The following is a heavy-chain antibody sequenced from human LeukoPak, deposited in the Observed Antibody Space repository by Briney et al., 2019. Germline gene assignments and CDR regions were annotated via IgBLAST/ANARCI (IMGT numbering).Heavy chain of an antibody. V-gene: IGHV3-30*18. D-gene: IGHD2-15*01. CDR2: ISYDGSNK. CDR3: AKDTCSGGSCYEYYFDY. Sequence: GGSLRLSCAASGFSFSSYGMHWVRQAPGKGLEWVAVISYDGSNKYYADSVKGRFTISRDNSKNTLYLQMNSLRAEDTAVYYCAKDTCSGGSCYEYYFDYWGQGTLVTVSS. J-gene: IGHJ4*02. CDR1: GFSFSSYG.